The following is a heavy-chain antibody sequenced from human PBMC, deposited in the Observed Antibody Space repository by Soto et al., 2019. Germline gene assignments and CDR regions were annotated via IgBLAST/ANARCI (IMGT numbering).Heavy chain of an antibody. V-gene: IGHV3-30-3*01. CDR2: ISYDGSNK. J-gene: IGHJ3*02. CDR1: GFTFSSYA. Sequence: QVQLVESGGGVVQPGRSLRLSCAASGFTFSSYAMHWVRQAPGKGLEWVAVISYDGSNKYYADSVKGRFTISRDNSKNTLYMQMNRRRAEDTAVYYWARAKAVVVTAGAFDIWGQGTMVTVSS. CDR3: ARAKAVVVTAGAFDI. D-gene: IGHD2-21*02.